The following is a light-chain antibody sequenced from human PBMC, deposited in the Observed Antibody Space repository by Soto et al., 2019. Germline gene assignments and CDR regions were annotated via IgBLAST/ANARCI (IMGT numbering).Light chain of an antibody. CDR3: QQYNIYPWT. CDR1: QSISNR. CDR2: DAS. V-gene: IGKV1-5*01. Sequence: DIQMTQSPSTLYASVGDGVTITCRASQSISNRLAWYQQRPGKAPKYLIYDASTLDSGAPSRFSGSGSGTEFTLSISGLQPDDFATYYCQQYNIYPWTFGQGTKVDIK. J-gene: IGKJ1*01.